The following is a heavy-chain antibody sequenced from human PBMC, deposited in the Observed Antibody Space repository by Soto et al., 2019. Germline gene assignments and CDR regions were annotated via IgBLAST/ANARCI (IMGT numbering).Heavy chain of an antibody. CDR1: GFTFSSYA. CDR3: AKDRSTYYLGPPFDP. Sequence: GGSLILSCAASGFTFSSYAMSWVRQAPGKGLEWVSAISGSGGSTYYADSVKGRFTISRDNSKNTLYLQMNSLRAEDTAVYYCAKDRSTYYLGPPFDPWGQGTLVTVSS. D-gene: IGHD3-10*01. CDR2: ISGSGGST. J-gene: IGHJ5*02. V-gene: IGHV3-23*01.